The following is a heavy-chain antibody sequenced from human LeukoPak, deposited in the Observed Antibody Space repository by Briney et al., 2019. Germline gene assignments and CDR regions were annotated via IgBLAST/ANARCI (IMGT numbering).Heavy chain of an antibody. CDR2: IKGKTDGGTT. CDR1: GFTFSNAW. CDR3: TTGSY. J-gene: IGHJ4*02. Sequence: TGGSLRLSCAASGFTFSNAWMSWVRQAPGMGLEWLGRIKGKTDGGTTDYAAPVRGRFTISRDVSKNTLYLQMNSLKTEDTAVYYCTTGSYWGRGTLVTVSS. V-gene: IGHV3-15*01.